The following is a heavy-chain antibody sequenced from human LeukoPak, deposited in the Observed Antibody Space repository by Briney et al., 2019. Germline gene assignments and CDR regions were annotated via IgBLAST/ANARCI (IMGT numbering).Heavy chain of an antibody. CDR1: GFTFSSYA. CDR2: ISGNGGST. D-gene: IGHD6-19*01. Sequence: GGSLRLSCAASGFTFSSYAMHWVRQAPGKGLEYVSAISGNGGSTYYANSVKGRFTIARDNTKNTVYLQMGSLRIEDMAVYYCVRDSVGSSGWAAEYFHHWGQGTLVTVSS. J-gene: IGHJ1*01. V-gene: IGHV3-64*01. CDR3: VRDSVGSSGWAAEYFHH.